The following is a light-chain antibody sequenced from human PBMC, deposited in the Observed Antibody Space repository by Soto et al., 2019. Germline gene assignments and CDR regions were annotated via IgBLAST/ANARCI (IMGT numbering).Light chain of an antibody. V-gene: IGLV2-14*01. Sequence: QSALTQPASVSGSPGQSITISCTGTSSDVGGYNYVSWYQQHPGKAPKLMIYDVSRRPSGVSNRFSGSKSGNTASLTISGLQAEDEADYYCSSYRISTTDVVFGGVTKVTVL. J-gene: IGLJ2*01. CDR1: SSDVGGYNY. CDR2: DVS. CDR3: SSYRISTTDVV.